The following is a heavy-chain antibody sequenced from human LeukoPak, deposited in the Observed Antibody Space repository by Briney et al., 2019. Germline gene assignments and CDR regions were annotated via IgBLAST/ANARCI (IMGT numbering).Heavy chain of an antibody. D-gene: IGHD3-10*01. V-gene: IGHV3-33*01. CDR2: IWYDGSDK. J-gene: IGHJ4*02. Sequence: GRSLRLSCAASGFTFSSSGMHWVRQAPGKGLEWVAVIWYDGSDKYSADSVKGRFTISRDNSKNTLYLQMNSLRAEDTAVYYCASAPYGSGTFLDYWGQGTLVTVSS. CDR3: ASAPYGSGTFLDY. CDR1: GFTFSSSG.